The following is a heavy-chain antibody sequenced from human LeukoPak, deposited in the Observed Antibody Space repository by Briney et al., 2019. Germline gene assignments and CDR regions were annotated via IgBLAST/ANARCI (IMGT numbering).Heavy chain of an antibody. J-gene: IGHJ5*02. D-gene: IGHD6-13*01. CDR1: GFAFSTSW. CDR3: ASYSSTWGWFDP. V-gene: IGHV3-7*01. Sequence: GGSLRLSCAASGFAFSTSWMSWVRQAPGKGLEGVANIKQDGSEKNYVDSVKGRFTISRDNAKNSLYLQMNSLRVEDTAVYYCASYSSTWGWFDPWGQGTLVTVSS. CDR2: IKQDGSEK.